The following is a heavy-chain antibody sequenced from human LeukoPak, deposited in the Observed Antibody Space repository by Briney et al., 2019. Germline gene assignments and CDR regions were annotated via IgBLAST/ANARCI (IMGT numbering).Heavy chain of an antibody. CDR3: ARGPMVRGVIYFDY. Sequence: ASVKVSCKASGYTFTSYYMHWVRQAPGQGLEWMGWINPNSGGTNYAQRFQGRVTMTRDTSISTAYMELSRLRSDDTAVYYCARGPMVRGVIYFDYWGQGTLVTVSS. J-gene: IGHJ4*02. V-gene: IGHV1-2*02. D-gene: IGHD3-10*01. CDR1: GYTFTSYY. CDR2: INPNSGGT.